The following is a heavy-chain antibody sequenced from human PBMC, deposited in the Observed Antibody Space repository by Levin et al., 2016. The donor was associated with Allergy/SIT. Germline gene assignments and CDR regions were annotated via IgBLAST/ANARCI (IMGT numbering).Heavy chain of an antibody. J-gene: IGHJ3*02. V-gene: IGHV3-11*01. Sequence: LSLTCAASGFTFSDYYMSWIRQAPGKGLEWVSYISSSGSTIYYADSVKGRFTISRDNAKNSLYLQMNSLRAEDTAVYYCARSQTDYDFWSPHDAFDIWGQGTMVTVSS. CDR3: ARSQTDYDFWSPHDAFDI. CDR1: GFTFSDYY. D-gene: IGHD3-3*01. CDR2: ISSSGSTI.